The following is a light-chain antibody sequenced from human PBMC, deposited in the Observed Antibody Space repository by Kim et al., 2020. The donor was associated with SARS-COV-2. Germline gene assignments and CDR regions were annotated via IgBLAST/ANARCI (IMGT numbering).Light chain of an antibody. J-gene: IGLJ2*01. V-gene: IGLV3-19*01. CDR1: SLRNFY. Sequence: SSELTQDPAVSVALGQTVKITCQGDSLRNFYASWYQQKPGLAPVLVIYAKNNRPSGIPDRFSGSRSGNTASLTISGAQAEDEADYYCNSRDSSGNHPIFGGGTQLTVL. CDR3: NSRDSSGNHPI. CDR2: AKN.